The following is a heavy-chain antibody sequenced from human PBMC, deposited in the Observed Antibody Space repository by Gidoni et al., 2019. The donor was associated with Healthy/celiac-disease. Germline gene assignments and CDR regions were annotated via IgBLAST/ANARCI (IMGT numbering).Heavy chain of an antibody. CDR2: IDPSDSYT. V-gene: IGHV5-10-1*03. J-gene: IGHJ4*02. CDR3: ARQYYDFWSGYYRDFDY. Sequence: EVQLVQSGAEVKKPGESLRISCKGSGYSFTSYWISWVRQMPGKGLEWMGRIDPSDSYTNYSPSFQGHVTISADKSISTAYLQWSSLKASDTAMYYCARQYYDFWSGYYRDFDYWGQGTLVTVSS. CDR1: GYSFTSYW. D-gene: IGHD3-3*01.